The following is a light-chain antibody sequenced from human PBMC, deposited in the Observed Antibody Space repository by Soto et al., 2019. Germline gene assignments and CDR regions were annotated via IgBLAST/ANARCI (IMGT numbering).Light chain of an antibody. J-gene: IGLJ3*02. V-gene: IGLV2-14*01. CDR3: SSYTSSSTVV. CDR1: SRDVGSYNY. Sequence: QSALTQPASVSGSPGQSITISCTGTSRDVGSYNYVSWYQQRPGKAPRLMIYDVSDRPSGISIRFSGSKSGNTASLTISGLQAEDEADYFCSSYTSSSTVVFGGGIKLTVL. CDR2: DVS.